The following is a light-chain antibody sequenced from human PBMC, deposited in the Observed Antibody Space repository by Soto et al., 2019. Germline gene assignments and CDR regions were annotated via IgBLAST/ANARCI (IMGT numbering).Light chain of an antibody. CDR2: DAS. CDR1: HSVSSY. Sequence: EIVLTQSPATLSLSPGERATLSCRASHSVSSYLAWYQQKSVQTPRLLIYDASNSAAGIPARFSGSGSGTDFTPANSSLVPDDFALYEYQERCYWPPYAFGQGTKVVIK. CDR3: QERCYWPPYA. J-gene: IGKJ2*01. V-gene: IGKV3-11*01.